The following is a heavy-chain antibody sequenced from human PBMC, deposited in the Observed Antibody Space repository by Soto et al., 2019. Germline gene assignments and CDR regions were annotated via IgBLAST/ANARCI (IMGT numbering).Heavy chain of an antibody. CDR3: ARDRLSGTLVFYYYGVDV. V-gene: IGHV3-21*01. CDR2: MSSSGRYI. CDR1: GFTFSNYS. J-gene: IGHJ6*02. Sequence: GGSLRLSCAASGFTFSNYSMNWVRQAPGKGLEWVSSMSSSGRYIYYADSVKGRFTISRDNAKNSLYLQMNSLRAEDTAVYYCARDRLSGTLVFYYYGVDVWGQGTTVTVSS. D-gene: IGHD1-7*01.